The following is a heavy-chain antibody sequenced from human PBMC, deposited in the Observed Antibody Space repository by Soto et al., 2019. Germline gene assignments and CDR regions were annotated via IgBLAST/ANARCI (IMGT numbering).Heavy chain of an antibody. CDR3: AKVHYSSSSAAYDAFDI. Sequence: PGGSLRLSCAASGFTFSTYYMAWVRQAPGKGLEWVSGISSTGGSTYYPDSVKGRFTISRDNSKNTLYLQMNSLRAEDTAIYYCAKVHYSSSSAAYDAFDIWGQGTLVTVSS. J-gene: IGHJ3*02. V-gene: IGHV3-23*01. D-gene: IGHD6-6*01. CDR1: GFTFSTYY. CDR2: ISSTGGST.